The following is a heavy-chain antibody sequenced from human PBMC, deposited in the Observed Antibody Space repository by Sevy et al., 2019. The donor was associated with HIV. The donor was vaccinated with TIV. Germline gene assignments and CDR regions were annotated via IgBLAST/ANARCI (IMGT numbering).Heavy chain of an antibody. Sequence: SETLSLTCTVSGGSISSSSYYWGWIRQPPGKGLEWIGSIYYSGSTYYNPSLKSRVTLSVDTSKNQFSLKLSSVTAADTAVYYCASHSGYDQGDFDYWGQGTLVTVSS. D-gene: IGHD5-12*01. V-gene: IGHV4-39*01. CDR1: GGSISSSSYY. J-gene: IGHJ4*02. CDR2: IYYSGST. CDR3: ASHSGYDQGDFDY.